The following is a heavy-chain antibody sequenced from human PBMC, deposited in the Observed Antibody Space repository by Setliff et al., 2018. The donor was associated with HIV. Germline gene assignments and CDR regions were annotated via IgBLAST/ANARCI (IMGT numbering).Heavy chain of an antibody. Sequence: SETLSLTCTVSDGPINNYWWNWIRQSPGQELEWIGFGHHSGTFSYNPSLNSRFTISIDTSKNQFSLKATSVTAEDTAVYYCSIWGEPAQRCFDIWGQGTMVTGSS. CDR3: SIWGEPAQRCFDI. D-gene: IGHD3-16*01. CDR1: DGPINNYW. J-gene: IGHJ3*02. CDR2: GHHSGTF. V-gene: IGHV4-59*08.